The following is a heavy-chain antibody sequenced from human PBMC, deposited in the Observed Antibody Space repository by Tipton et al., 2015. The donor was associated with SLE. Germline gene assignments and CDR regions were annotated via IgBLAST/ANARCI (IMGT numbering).Heavy chain of an antibody. J-gene: IGHJ6*03. V-gene: IGHV4-61*09. Sequence: TLSLTCTVSGGSISSGSYYWSWIRQPAGKGLEWIGYIYTSGSTNYNPSLKSRVTISVDTSKNQFSLKLSSVTAADTAVYYCATESGHYDFWSGYYTHYYYMDVWGKGTTVTVSS. D-gene: IGHD3-3*01. CDR3: ATESGHYDFWSGYYTHYYYMDV. CDR1: GGSISSGSYY. CDR2: IYTSGST.